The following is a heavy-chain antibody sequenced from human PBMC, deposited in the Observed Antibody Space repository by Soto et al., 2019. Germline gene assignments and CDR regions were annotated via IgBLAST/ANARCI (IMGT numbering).Heavy chain of an antibody. D-gene: IGHD6-19*01. CDR1: GFTFSSYG. J-gene: IGHJ4*02. V-gene: IGHV3-30*18. CDR2: ISYDGSNK. CDR3: AKDRGQQWLVRYYFDY. Sequence: QVQLVESGGGVVQPGRSLRLSCAASGFTFSSYGMHWVRQAPGKGLEWVAVISYDGSNKYYADSVKGRFTISRDNSKNKLYLQMNSLRAEDTAVYYCAKDRGQQWLVRYYFDYWGQGTLVTVSS.